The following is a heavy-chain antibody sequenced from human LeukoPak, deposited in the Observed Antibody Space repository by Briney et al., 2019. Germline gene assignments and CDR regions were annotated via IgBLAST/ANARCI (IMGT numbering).Heavy chain of an antibody. D-gene: IGHD6-19*01. CDR2: IKQDGSEK. CDR3: AKGAVAGNQKPGGY. V-gene: IGHV3-7*03. Sequence: GGSLRLSCAASGFTFSSHWMSWVRQAPGKGLEWVANIKQDGSEKYYVDSVKGRFTISRDNAKNSLYLQMNSLRAEDTAVYYCAKGAVAGNQKPGGYWGQGTLVTVSS. CDR1: GFTFSSHW. J-gene: IGHJ4*02.